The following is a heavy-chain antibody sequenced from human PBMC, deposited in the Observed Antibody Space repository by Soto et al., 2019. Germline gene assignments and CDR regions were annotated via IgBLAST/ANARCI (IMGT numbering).Heavy chain of an antibody. CDR1: GYSFTSYW. Sequence: GESLKISCNGSGYSFTSYWIGWVRQMPGKGLEWMGIIYPGDSDTRYSPSFQGQVTISADKSISTAYLQWSSLKASDTAMYYCARDFWSGYPNNNWFDPWGQGTLVTVSS. J-gene: IGHJ5*02. D-gene: IGHD3-3*01. CDR3: ARDFWSGYPNNNWFDP. V-gene: IGHV5-51*01. CDR2: IYPGDSDT.